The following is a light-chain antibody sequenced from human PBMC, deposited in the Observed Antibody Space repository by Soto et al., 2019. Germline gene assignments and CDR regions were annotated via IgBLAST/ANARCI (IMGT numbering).Light chain of an antibody. CDR3: LQYESAPLT. V-gene: IGKV1-27*01. J-gene: IGKJ4*01. Sequence: DIQMAQSPPSLSASVGDRVTVTFRASLGISDYLAWFQQRPGQPPRLVIHGASTLQSGVPSRLSGSGSGTEFTLTIDTLQPEDIATYFCLQYESAPLTFGGGTKV. CDR1: LGISDY. CDR2: GAS.